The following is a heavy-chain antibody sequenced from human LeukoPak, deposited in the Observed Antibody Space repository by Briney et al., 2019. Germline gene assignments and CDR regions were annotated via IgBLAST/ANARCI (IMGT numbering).Heavy chain of an antibody. CDR1: GFTFSSYA. CDR3: AKKMPGYYPFDS. V-gene: IGHV3-23*01. D-gene: IGHD1-26*01. CDR2: SCGGGGSGGNS. J-gene: IGHJ4*02. Sequence: PGGSLRLSCAASGFTFSSYAMTWVRQAPGKGLEWVSVSCGGGGSGGNSYYADSVKGRFTISRDSSNNMLYLQMNNLRAEDTAIYYCAKKMPGYYPFDSWGQGTLVTVSS.